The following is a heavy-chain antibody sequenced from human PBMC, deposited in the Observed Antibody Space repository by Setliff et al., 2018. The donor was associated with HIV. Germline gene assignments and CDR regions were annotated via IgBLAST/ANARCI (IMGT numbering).Heavy chain of an antibody. Sequence: PSETLSLTCTVSGGSISTYYWTWIRQPPGKGLEWIGYIYTGGSTSYNPSLKSRLTISLDTSKNQFSLKLSSVTAADTAVYYCARQERYCTSADCYRYFNYWGQGTLVTVSS. D-gene: IGHD2-8*01. CDR1: GGSISTYY. CDR2: IYTGGST. CDR3: ARQERYCTSADCYRYFNY. V-gene: IGHV4-4*09. J-gene: IGHJ4*02.